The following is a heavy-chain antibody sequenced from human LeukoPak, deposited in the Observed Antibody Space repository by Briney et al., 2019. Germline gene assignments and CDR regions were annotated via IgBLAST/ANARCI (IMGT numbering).Heavy chain of an antibody. Sequence: PSETLSLTCAVYGGSFSGYYWSWIRQPPGKGLEGIGEINHSGSTNYNPSLKSRVTISVDTSKNQFSLKLSSVTAADTAVYYCARVVPAAYYYFDYWGQGTLITVSS. V-gene: IGHV4-34*01. D-gene: IGHD2-2*01. CDR1: GGSFSGYY. CDR3: ARVVPAAYYYFDY. J-gene: IGHJ4*02. CDR2: INHSGST.